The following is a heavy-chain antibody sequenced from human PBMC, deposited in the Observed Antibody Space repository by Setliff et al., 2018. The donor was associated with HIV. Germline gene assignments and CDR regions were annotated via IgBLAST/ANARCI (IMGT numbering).Heavy chain of an antibody. Sequence: TSETLSLTCTVSGGSISSGTCYWSWIRQHPGKGLEWIGYSYYSGSTYYNPSLKSRVTISVDTSRNQFSLKLSSVTAADTAVYYCARGWGHDGFDFWGQGTMVTVSS. J-gene: IGHJ3*01. CDR2: SYYSGST. CDR3: ARGWGHDGFDF. D-gene: IGHD7-27*01. CDR1: GGSISSGTCY. V-gene: IGHV4-31*03.